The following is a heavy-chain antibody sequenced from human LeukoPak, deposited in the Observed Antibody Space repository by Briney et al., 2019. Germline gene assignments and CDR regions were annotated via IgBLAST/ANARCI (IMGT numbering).Heavy chain of an antibody. V-gene: IGHV4-34*01. D-gene: IGHD3-9*01. CDR3: ARGPLYDILTGYSSRAPGWYFDL. CDR2: INHSGST. Sequence: SETLSLTCAVYGGSFSGYYWSWIRQPPGKGLEWIGEINHSGSTNYNPSLKSRVTISVDTSKNQFSLKLSSVTAADTAVYYCARGPLYDILTGYSSRAPGWYFDLWGRGTLVTVSS. CDR1: GGSFSGYY. J-gene: IGHJ2*01.